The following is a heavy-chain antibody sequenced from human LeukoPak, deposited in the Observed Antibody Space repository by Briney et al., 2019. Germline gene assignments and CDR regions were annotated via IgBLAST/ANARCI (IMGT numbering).Heavy chain of an antibody. V-gene: IGHV3-30*03. Sequence: GGSLRLSCAASGFTFSSYGMHWVRQAPGKGLEWVAVISYDGSIKYYADSLKGRFTISRDNSKNTLSLQMNSLRAEDTAVYYCATEIDYGDYVHNFDYWGQGTLVTVS. CDR2: ISYDGSIK. CDR1: GFTFSSYG. CDR3: ATEIDYGDYVHNFDY. D-gene: IGHD4-17*01. J-gene: IGHJ4*02.